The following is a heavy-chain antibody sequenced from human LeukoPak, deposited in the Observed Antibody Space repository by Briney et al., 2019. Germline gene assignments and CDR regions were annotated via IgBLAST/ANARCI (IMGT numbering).Heavy chain of an antibody. J-gene: IGHJ4*02. CDR3: AKDLVPYYDSSGLFGFDY. CDR2: ISGSGGRT. CDR1: GFTFSSYA. D-gene: IGHD3-22*01. V-gene: IGHV3-23*01. Sequence: GGSLRLSCAASGFTFSSYAMSWVRQAPGKGLEWVGGISGSGGRTSYVDSVKGRFIISRDISKNTLSLQMNSLRVEDTAVYYCAKDLVPYYDSSGLFGFDYWGQGTLVTVPS.